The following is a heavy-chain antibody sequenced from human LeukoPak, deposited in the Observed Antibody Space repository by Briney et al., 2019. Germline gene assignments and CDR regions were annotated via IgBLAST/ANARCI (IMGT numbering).Heavy chain of an antibody. V-gene: IGHV3-23*01. J-gene: IGHJ4*02. CDR1: GFTFSSYA. CDR3: ARDLKTSGWYGDFDY. D-gene: IGHD6-19*01. Sequence: GGSLRLSCAASGFTFSSYAMSWVRQAPGKGLEWVSAISGSGGSTYYADSVTGRFTISRDNSKNTVYLEMNSLRAEDTAVYYCARDLKTSGWYGDFDYWGQGTLATVSS. CDR2: ISGSGGST.